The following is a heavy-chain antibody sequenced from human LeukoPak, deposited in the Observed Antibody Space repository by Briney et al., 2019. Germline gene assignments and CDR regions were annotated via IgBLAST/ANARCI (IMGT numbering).Heavy chain of an antibody. D-gene: IGHD4-17*01. Sequence: GGSLRLSCAASGLTFSSYWMSWVRQAPGKGLEWVANIKQDGSEKYYVDSVKGRFTISRDNAKNSLYLQMNSLRAEDTAVYYCARGRTVNYYYMDVWGKGTTVTVSS. J-gene: IGHJ6*03. V-gene: IGHV3-7*04. CDR3: ARGRTVNYYYMDV. CDR1: GLTFSSYW. CDR2: IKQDGSEK.